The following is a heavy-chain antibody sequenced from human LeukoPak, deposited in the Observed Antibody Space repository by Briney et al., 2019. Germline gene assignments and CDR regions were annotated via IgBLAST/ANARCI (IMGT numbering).Heavy chain of an antibody. Sequence: GASLRLSCAVSGITFSSYAMTWVRQAPGKGLEWVTTISGSGSSTYYAGSVKGRFTISRDNSKNTLYLQMNSLRAEDTAVYYCAKGAPYSSGWYSDYWGHGTLVTVSS. CDR3: AKGAPYSSGWYSDY. V-gene: IGHV3-23*01. J-gene: IGHJ4*01. D-gene: IGHD6-19*01. CDR1: GITFSSYA. CDR2: ISGSGSST.